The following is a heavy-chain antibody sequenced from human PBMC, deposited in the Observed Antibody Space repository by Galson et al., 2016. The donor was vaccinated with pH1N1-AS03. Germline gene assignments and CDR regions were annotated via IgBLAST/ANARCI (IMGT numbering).Heavy chain of an antibody. J-gene: IGHJ6*02. CDR2: INPNSGVT. D-gene: IGHD1-26*01. CDR3: ARDPRGPCSSATCPTTYYFGMDV. V-gene: IGHV1-2*04. Sequence: VSCKASGYIFTGFYVHWVRQAPGQGLEWMGWINPNSGVTNYAQKFQAWVTMTGDTSISTAYMELYGLKSDDTAVYYCARDPRGPCSSATCPTTYYFGMDVWGQGILVTVSS. CDR1: GYIFTGFY.